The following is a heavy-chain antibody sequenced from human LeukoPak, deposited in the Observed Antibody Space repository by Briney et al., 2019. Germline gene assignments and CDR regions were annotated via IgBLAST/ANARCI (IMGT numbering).Heavy chain of an antibody. CDR2: IYCSGSA. J-gene: IGHJ5*02. D-gene: IGHD3-10*01. Sequence: SETLSLTCTVSGGSISSYYWSWIRQPPGKGLEWIGYIYCSGSANYNPSLKSRVTISVDTSKNQFSLKLSSVTAADTALYYCAIYAGSYPWFDPWGQGTLVTVSS. CDR3: AIYAGSYPWFDP. V-gene: IGHV4-59*01. CDR1: GGSISSYY.